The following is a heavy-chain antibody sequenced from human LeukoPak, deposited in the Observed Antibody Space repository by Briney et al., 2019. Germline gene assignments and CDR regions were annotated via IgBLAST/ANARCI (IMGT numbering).Heavy chain of an antibody. CDR3: ARGARGVTIFGVVNSGIDY. CDR1: GFSFDDYG. CDR2: INRSGGST. D-gene: IGHD3-3*01. J-gene: IGHJ4*02. V-gene: IGHV3-20*04. Sequence: GGSLRLSCAASGFSFDDYGMNWVRQAPGKGLEWVSGINRSGGSTGYADSVKGRFTISRDNAKNSLYLQMNSLRAEDTALYYCARGARGVTIFGVVNSGIDYWGQGTLVTVSS.